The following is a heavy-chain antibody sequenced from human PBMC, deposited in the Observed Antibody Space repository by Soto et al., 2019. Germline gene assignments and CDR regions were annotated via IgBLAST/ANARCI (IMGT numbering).Heavy chain of an antibody. CDR3: AGGAHRFYGMDV. Sequence: PSETLSLTCTVSGGSISSSIYYWGWIRQPPGKGLEWIGSIYYSGSTYYNPSLKSRVTISVDTSKNQFSLKLSSVTAADTAVYYCAGGAHRFYGMDVWGQGTTVTVSS. J-gene: IGHJ6*02. CDR2: IYYSGST. CDR1: GGSISSSIYY. V-gene: IGHV4-39*01.